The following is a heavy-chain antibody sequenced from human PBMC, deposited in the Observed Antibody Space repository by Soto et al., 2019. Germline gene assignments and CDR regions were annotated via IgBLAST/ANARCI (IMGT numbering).Heavy chain of an antibody. Sequence: SETLSLTGAVSASSITDASYWGWIRQPPGKGLEWIGSSHHGGGTYYNPSLKSRVTISVDTSKNQLSLKLTSVAAADAAVYYCARVLSVGSTWYFDYWGQGTQVTVSS. J-gene: IGHJ4*02. CDR1: ASSITDASY. CDR2: SHHGGGT. D-gene: IGHD6-13*01. V-gene: IGHV4-38-2*01. CDR3: ARVLSVGSTWYFDY.